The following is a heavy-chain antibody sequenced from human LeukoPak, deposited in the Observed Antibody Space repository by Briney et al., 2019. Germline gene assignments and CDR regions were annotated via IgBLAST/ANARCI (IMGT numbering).Heavy chain of an antibody. D-gene: IGHD6-13*01. V-gene: IGHV1-69*04. Sequence: ASVKVSCKASGGTFPNYAINWVRQAPGQGLEWMGRIVPVLRVVYYAQKLQGRVTITADLSTSTSYMDLSSLRSEDTAVYFCASAGTDDYWGQGTLVTVSS. CDR1: GGTFPNYA. CDR2: IVPVLRVV. CDR3: ASAGTDDY. J-gene: IGHJ4*02.